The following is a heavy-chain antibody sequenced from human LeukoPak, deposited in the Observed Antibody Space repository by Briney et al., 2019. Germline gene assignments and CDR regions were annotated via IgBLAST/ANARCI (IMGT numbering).Heavy chain of an antibody. V-gene: IGHV3-64*01. Sequence: GGSLRLSCAASGFTFSSYAVHWVRQAPGKGLEYVSGISSNGGSTYYANSVKGRFTISRDNSKNTLYLQMGSLGAEDMAVYYCARDDSRGLRPYYFEYWGQGTLVTVSS. J-gene: IGHJ4*02. D-gene: IGHD3-22*01. CDR3: ARDDSRGLRPYYFEY. CDR2: ISSNGGST. CDR1: GFTFSSYA.